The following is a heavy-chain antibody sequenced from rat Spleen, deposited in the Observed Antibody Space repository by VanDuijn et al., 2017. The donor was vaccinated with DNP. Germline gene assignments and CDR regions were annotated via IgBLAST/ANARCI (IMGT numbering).Heavy chain of an antibody. V-gene: IGHV5-22*01. D-gene: IGHD1-6*01. CDR2: ISYEGSST. Sequence: EVQLVESGGGLVQPGRSLKLSCAASGLTFSYYAMAWVRQAPKKGLEWVASISYEGSSTYYGDSVKGRFTISRDNAKSTLYLQMNSLRSEDTATYYCARYYGYYYAMDAWGQGTSVTVSS. CDR1: GLTFSYYA. CDR3: ARYYGYYYAMDA. J-gene: IGHJ4*01.